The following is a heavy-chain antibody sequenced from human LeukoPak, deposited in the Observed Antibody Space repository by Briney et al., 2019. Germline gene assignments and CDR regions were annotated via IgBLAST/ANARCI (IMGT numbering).Heavy chain of an antibody. V-gene: IGHV4-30-2*01. Sequence: SQTLSLTCTVSGGSISSGGYYWSWIRQPPGKGLEWIGYIYHSGSTYYNPSLKSRVTISVDTSKNQFSLKLSSVTAADTAVYYCAREQVRQQPYDYWGQGTLVTVSS. J-gene: IGHJ4*02. CDR2: IYHSGST. CDR1: GGSISSGGYY. CDR3: AREQVRQQPYDY. D-gene: IGHD6-13*01.